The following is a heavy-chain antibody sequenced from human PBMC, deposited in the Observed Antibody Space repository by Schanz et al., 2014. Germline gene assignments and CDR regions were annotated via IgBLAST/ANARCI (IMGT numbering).Heavy chain of an antibody. D-gene: IGHD5-12*01. CDR2: ISGSGGST. Sequence: EVQLVESGGYLVQPGGSLRLSCSASGFTFSSYAMHWVRQASGKGLEWVSAISGSGGSTYYADSVKGRFTISRDNSKNTLYLQMNSLRAEDTAVYYCASPSGYSDYGTYFDFWGQGTLVTVSS. CDR3: ASPSGYSDYGTYFDF. CDR1: GFTFSSYA. V-gene: IGHV3-23*04. J-gene: IGHJ4*02.